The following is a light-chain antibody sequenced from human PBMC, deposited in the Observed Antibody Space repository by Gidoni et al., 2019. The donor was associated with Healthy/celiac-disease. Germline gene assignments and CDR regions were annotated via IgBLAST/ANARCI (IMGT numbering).Light chain of an antibody. CDR2: GAS. V-gene: IGKV3-15*01. J-gene: IGKJ2*01. CDR1: QSLSSN. Sequence: IVMTQSPATLAVSPGERATLPCRASQSLSSNLAWYQQKPGQAPRLLIYGASTRATGIPARFSGSGSGTEFTLTISSLQSEDFAIYYCQQYNNWPYTFGQGTKLEIK. CDR3: QQYNNWPYT.